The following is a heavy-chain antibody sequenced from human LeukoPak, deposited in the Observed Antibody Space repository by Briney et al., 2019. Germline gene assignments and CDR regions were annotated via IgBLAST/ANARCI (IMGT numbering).Heavy chain of an antibody. D-gene: IGHD2-21*01. CDR2: MYYRGTT. J-gene: IGHJ4*02. CDR1: GGSISSSSYH. Sequence: PSGTLSLTCSVSGGSISSSSYHWGWIRQSPGKGLEWIGSMYYRGTTYENSSLKSRLTPSIDTSNNQFSLKLTSVTAADTAVYFCAREYSRSVVAGSRPDLWGQGLLVTVSS. V-gene: IGHV4-39*02. CDR3: AREYSRSVVAGSRPDL.